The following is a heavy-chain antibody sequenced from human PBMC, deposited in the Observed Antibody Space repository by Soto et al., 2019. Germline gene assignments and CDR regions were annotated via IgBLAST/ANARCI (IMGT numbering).Heavy chain of an antibody. CDR3: TTDLVDTTMVTSRHGFSDY. CDR2: IKSKTDGGAT. Sequence: EVHLVESGGGLVDPGGSLRLSCAASGFTFTNAWMSWVRQAPGKGLEWVGRIKSKTDGGATDYAAPVKGRFTISRDASKNTLYLQMNSLRIEDAAMYYCTTDLVDTTMVTSRHGFSDYWGQGTLVTVSS. CDR1: GFTFTNAW. V-gene: IGHV3-15*01. J-gene: IGHJ4*02. D-gene: IGHD5-18*01.